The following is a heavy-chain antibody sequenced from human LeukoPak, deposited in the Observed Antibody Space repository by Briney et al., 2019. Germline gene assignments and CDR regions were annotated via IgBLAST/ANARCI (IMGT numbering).Heavy chain of an antibody. CDR2: IYYSGST. Sequence: PSETLSLTCTVSGGSISSSSYYWSWIRQPPGKGLEWIGYIYYSGSTDYNPSLKSRVTISVDTSKNQFSLKLSSVTAADTAVYYCARDTVTAARPWKRWFDPWGQGTLVTVSS. D-gene: IGHD6-6*01. J-gene: IGHJ5*02. CDR3: ARDTVTAARPWKRWFDP. V-gene: IGHV4-61*01. CDR1: GGSISSSSYY.